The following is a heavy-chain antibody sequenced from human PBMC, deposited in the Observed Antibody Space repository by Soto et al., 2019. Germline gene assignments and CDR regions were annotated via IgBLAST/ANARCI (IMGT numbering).Heavy chain of an antibody. Sequence: HPGGSLRLSCAASGFTFSSYGMHWVRQAPGKGLEWVAVIWYDGSNKYYADSVKGRFTVSRDNSKNTLYLQMNSLRAEDTAVYYCARDRGITAMAYYYYYGMDVWGQGTTVTVSS. CDR1: GFTFSSYG. CDR2: IWYDGSNK. D-gene: IGHD5-18*01. V-gene: IGHV3-33*01. CDR3: ARDRGITAMAYYYYYGMDV. J-gene: IGHJ6*02.